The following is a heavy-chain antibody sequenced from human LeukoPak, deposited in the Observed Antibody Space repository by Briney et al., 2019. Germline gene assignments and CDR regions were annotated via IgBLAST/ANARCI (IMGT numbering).Heavy chain of an antibody. D-gene: IGHD3-22*01. CDR3: AAAYDSSGYRH. CDR1: GFTFTSSA. Sequence: SVKVSCKASGFTFTSSAVQWVRQARGQRLEWIGWIVVGSGNTNYAQKFQERVTITRDMSTSTAYMELSSPRSEDTAVYYCAAAYDSSGYRHWGQGTLVTVSS. J-gene: IGHJ4*02. V-gene: IGHV1-58*01. CDR2: IVVGSGNT.